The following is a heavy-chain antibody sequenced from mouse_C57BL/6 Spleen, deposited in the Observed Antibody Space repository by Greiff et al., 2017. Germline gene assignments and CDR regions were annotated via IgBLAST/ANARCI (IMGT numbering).Heavy chain of an antibody. CDR2: INPYNGGT. D-gene: IGHD3-2*02. CDR3: ARAAQATYYFDY. V-gene: IGHV1-19*01. CDR1: GYTFTDYY. Sequence: SGPVLVKPGASVKMSCKASGYTFTDYYMNWVKQSHGTSLEWIGVINPYNGGTRYNQKFKGKATLTVDKSSSTAYMELNSLTSEASAVYYCARAAQATYYFDYWGQGTTLTVSS. J-gene: IGHJ2*01.